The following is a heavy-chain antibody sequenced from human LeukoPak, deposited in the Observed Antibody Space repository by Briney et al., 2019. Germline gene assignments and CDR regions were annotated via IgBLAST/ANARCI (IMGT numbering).Heavy chain of an antibody. CDR2: INPNSGDT. J-gene: IGHJ4*02. V-gene: IGHV1-2*02. CDR1: RYTFTGYY. Sequence: ASVKVSCKASRYTFTGYYMHWVRQAPGQGLEWMGWINPNSGDTNSPQKFQGRVTMTRDTSISTAYMELSRLRSDDTAVYYCARDRMGAILYFDSWGQGTLVTVSS. D-gene: IGHD1-26*01. CDR3: ARDRMGAILYFDS.